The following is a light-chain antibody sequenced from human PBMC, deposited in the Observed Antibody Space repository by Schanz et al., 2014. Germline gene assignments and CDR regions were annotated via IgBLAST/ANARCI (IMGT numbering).Light chain of an antibody. CDR3: QQYGSSPGT. V-gene: IGKV3-20*01. Sequence: EIVMTQSPATLSVSPGESATLSCRASQTISSSYLAWYQQKPGQAPRLLIYGASSRASGIPDRFSGSGSGTDFTLTITRLEPEDFAVYYCQQYGSSPGTFGQGTKVEIK. CDR1: QTISSSY. CDR2: GAS. J-gene: IGKJ1*01.